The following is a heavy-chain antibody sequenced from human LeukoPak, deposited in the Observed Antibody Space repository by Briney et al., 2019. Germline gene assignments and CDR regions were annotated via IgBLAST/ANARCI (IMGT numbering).Heavy chain of an antibody. Sequence: SETLSLTCTVSGGSISSYYWSWIRQPPGKGLEWTGYIYYSGSTNYNPSLTSRVTISVDTSKNQSSLRLSSVTAADTAVYYCAGNSASSYGNQPSWGQGTLVTVSS. CDR2: IYYSGST. CDR3: AGNSASSYGNQPS. V-gene: IGHV4-59*08. J-gene: IGHJ4*02. CDR1: GGSISSYY. D-gene: IGHD3-10*01.